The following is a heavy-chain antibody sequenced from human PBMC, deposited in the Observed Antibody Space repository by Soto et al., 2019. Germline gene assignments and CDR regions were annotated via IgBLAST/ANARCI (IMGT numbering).Heavy chain of an antibody. J-gene: IGHJ5*02. V-gene: IGHV3-23*01. CDR3: AKAPSNLYHSDGSYMSWFDP. D-gene: IGHD3-22*01. Sequence: EVQLLESGGGLVQPGGSLRLSCAASGFTFSNYAMTWVRQAAGKGLQWVSLITGSGDSTYYADAVKGRFAISRDNSKNTLYWQMNSLRAEDTAVYYCAKAPSNLYHSDGSYMSWFDPWGQGTLVTVSS. CDR1: GFTFSNYA. CDR2: ITGSGDST.